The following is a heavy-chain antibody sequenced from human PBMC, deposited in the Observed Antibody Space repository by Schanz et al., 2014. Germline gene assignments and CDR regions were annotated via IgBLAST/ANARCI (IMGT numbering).Heavy chain of an antibody. CDR3: AKDAAYYDSVMFTDH. Sequence: VQLVESGGGLVQPGRSLRLSCAASGFTFSRSGMHWVRQAPGKGLEWVSTISGSGGDTYPADSVKGRFTISRDNSNNTLYLQRKSLRAEDTAVYYCAKDAAYYDSVMFTDHWGQGTLVTVSS. CDR2: ISGSGGDT. CDR1: GFTFSRSG. V-gene: IGHV3-23*04. D-gene: IGHD3-22*01. J-gene: IGHJ4*02.